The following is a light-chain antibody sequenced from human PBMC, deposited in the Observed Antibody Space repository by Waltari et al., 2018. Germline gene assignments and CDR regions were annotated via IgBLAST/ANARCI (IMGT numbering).Light chain of an antibody. J-gene: IGKJ2*01. V-gene: IGKV2-28*01. CDR3: MQSLQALRT. CDR2: LGS. Sequence: EIVMTQSPLSLSVTPGEPASISCRSSQSLLYSNGYNYLDWYLQKPGQSPQLLIYLGSSRASGVPDRFSGSGSGTDFTLKISRVEAEDVGVYFCMQSLQALRTYGQGTRLEIK. CDR1: QSLLYSNGYNY.